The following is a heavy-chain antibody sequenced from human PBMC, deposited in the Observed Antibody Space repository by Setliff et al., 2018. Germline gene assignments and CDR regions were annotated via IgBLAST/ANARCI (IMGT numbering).Heavy chain of an antibody. CDR3: SRDVYDFRTGLADP. CDR2: IKEDGTER. D-gene: IGHD3-3*01. Sequence: PGGSLRLSCGVTGFALSSSWMSWVRQAPGKGLEWVANIKEDGTERNYVDSVKGRFIISRDNARNSLFLQLTSLRAEDTAVYYCSRDVYDFRTGLADPWGQGTLVTVSS. V-gene: IGHV3-7*01. J-gene: IGHJ5*02. CDR1: GFALSSSW.